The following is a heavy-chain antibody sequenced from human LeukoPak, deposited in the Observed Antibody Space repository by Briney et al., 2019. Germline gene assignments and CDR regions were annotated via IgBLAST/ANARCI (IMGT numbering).Heavy chain of an antibody. D-gene: IGHD6-19*01. V-gene: IGHV3-23*01. J-gene: IGHJ4*02. Sequence: GGSLRLSCAASGFTFNNYAMTWVRQAPGKGLEWVSGISGSSGSTYYADSVKGRFTISRDNSKNTLNLQMNSLRVEDTAVYFCAKVYSVAVAGPVDYWGQGILVTVSS. CDR3: AKVYSVAVAGPVDY. CDR1: GFTFNNYA. CDR2: ISGSSGST.